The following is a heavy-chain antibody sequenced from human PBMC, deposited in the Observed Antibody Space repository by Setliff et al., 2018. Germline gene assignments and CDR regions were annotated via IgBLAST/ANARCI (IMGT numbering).Heavy chain of an antibody. Sequence: GGSLRLSCAASGFTFNTYAMSWVRQAPGRGLEWVSTIYSGDRNTVYTYSVTGRFTIFRDGSKNTLYLQMTRLRAEDTAVYYCAKPQVELRWGFESWGQGTPVTVSS. J-gene: IGHJ4*02. CDR1: GFTFNTYA. CDR3: AKPQVELRWGFES. V-gene: IGHV3-23*03. CDR2: IYSGDRNT. D-gene: IGHD1-7*01.